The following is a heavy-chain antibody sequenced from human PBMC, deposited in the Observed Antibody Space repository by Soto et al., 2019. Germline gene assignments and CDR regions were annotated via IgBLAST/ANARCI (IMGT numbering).Heavy chain of an antibody. Sequence: PSETLSLTCSVSGGSISSYYWIWIGQPPGKGLEWIGYIYYSGSTNYNPSLKSRVTISVDTSKNQFSLKLSSVTAADTAVYYCARDSDGDYYFDYWGQGTLVTVSS. CDR3: ARDSDGDYYFDY. D-gene: IGHD4-17*01. CDR2: IYYSGST. CDR1: GGSISSYY. J-gene: IGHJ4*02. V-gene: IGHV4-59*01.